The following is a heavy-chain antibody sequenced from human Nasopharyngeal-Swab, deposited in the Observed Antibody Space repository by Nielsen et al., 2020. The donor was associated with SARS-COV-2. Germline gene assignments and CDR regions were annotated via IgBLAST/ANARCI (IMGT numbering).Heavy chain of an antibody. D-gene: IGHD3-16*01. CDR2: INAGNGNT. V-gene: IGHV1-3*01. Sequence: ASVKVSCKASGYTFTSYAMHWVRQAPGQRLEWMGWINAGNGNTKYSQKFQGRVTMTEDTSIDTAYMELRSLRSEDTSVYYCAASQWGEYFDYWGKGTLVSVSS. CDR1: GYTFTSYA. CDR3: AASQWGEYFDY. J-gene: IGHJ4*02.